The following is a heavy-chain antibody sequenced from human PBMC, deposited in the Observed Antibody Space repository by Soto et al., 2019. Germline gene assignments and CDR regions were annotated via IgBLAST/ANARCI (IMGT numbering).Heavy chain of an antibody. CDR3: DRGSTVVTAHEYFQH. CDR2: IYYSGST. Sequence: LSLTCPVSGVSISSGDYYWSWIRQPPGKGLEWIGYIYYSGSTYYNPSLKSRVTISVDTSKNQFSLKLSYVTAADTAVYYCDRGSTVVTAHEYFQHWGQGTPVTVYS. J-gene: IGHJ1*01. CDR1: GVSISSGDYY. D-gene: IGHD2-21*02. V-gene: IGHV4-30-4*01.